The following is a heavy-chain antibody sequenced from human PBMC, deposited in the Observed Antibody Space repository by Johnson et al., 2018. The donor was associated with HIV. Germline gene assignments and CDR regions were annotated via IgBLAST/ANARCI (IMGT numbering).Heavy chain of an antibody. CDR3: ARDHEQLWLLPAFDT. V-gene: IGHV3-30*03. CDR1: GFTFSSYG. D-gene: IGHD5-18*01. CDR2: ISYDGSNK. Sequence: QMQLVESGGGVVQPGRSLRLSCAASGFTFSSYGMHWVRQAPGKGLEWVAVISYDGSNKYYADSVKGRFTISRDKSKNPLYLQMNSLRVEDTAVYSCARDHEQLWLLPAFDTWGQGTMVTVSS. J-gene: IGHJ3*02.